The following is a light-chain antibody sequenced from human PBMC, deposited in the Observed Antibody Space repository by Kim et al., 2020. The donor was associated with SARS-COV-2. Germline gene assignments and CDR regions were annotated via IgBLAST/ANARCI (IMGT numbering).Light chain of an antibody. J-gene: IGKJ4*02. V-gene: IGKV1-39*01. CDR1: QSISSY. CDR3: HQSYSTPRLT. Sequence: SVGDRVTITYRASQSISSYLNWYQQKPGKAPKLLIYAASSLPSSVPSRFSCSRSCTDFTLTISSLQPEDFATYYCHQSYSTPRLTFGGGTKVDIK. CDR2: AAS.